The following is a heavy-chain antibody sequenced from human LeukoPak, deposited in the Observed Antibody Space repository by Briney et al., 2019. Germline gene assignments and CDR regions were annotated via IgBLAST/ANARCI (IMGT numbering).Heavy chain of an antibody. Sequence: SETLSLICAVSTGSISSTNWWSWVRQPPGKGLEWIGEIYHSGSTSYNPSLKSRVTISLDKSKNQFSLKVSSVTAADTAVYYCARRPFSWFDPWGQGTLVTVSS. D-gene: IGHD2/OR15-2a*01. CDR3: ARRPFSWFDP. J-gene: IGHJ5*02. V-gene: IGHV4-4*02. CDR1: TGSISSTNW. CDR2: IYHSGST.